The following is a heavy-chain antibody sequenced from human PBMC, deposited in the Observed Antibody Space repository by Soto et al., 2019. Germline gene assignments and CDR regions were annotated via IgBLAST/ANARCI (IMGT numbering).Heavy chain of an antibody. D-gene: IGHD2-21*01. CDR1: GFKFIDYY. CDR3: STTTAVIVAQGPMDV. CDR2: GDHEDGEP. J-gene: IGHJ6*02. Sequence: EVQLVQSGAEVKKPGATVKISCKVSGFKFIDYYLYWVQQAPGKALEWMGRGDHEDGEPVYSQKFQGRLTITTDTSRGIAHMELSGLRSEDTAVYFCSTTTAVIVAQGPMDVWGQGTTVIV. V-gene: IGHV1-69-2*01.